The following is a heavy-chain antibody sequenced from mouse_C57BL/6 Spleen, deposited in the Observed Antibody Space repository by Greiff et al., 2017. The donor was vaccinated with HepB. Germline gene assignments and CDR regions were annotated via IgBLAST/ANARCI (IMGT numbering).Heavy chain of an antibody. V-gene: IGHV1-63*01. D-gene: IGHD3-3*01. CDR3: ARWAVSCAMGY. CDR1: GYTFTNYW. J-gene: IGHJ4*01. Sequence: VQLQESGAELVRPGTSVKLSCKASGYTFTNYWIGWEKQRPGHGLEWIGDIYPGGGYTNYNEKFKGKATLTADKSSSTAYMQLSSLTSEDSAIYYCARWAVSCAMGYWGQGTSVTVSS. CDR2: IYPGGGYT.